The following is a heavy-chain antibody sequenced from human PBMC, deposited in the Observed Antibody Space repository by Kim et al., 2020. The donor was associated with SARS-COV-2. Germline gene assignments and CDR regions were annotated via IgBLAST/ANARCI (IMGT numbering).Heavy chain of an antibody. V-gene: IGHV3-23*01. CDR2: ISDSGDNT. D-gene: IGHD2-2*01. CDR1: GFTFRTYA. J-gene: IGHJ6*02. Sequence: GGSLRLSCAASGFTFRTYAMSWVRQTPGRGLEWVSSISDSGDNTHYADSVKGRFTVSRDNSKNTLYLQMNSLRAVDAAVYYCAKDLGYCSSSICYPPYGMDVWGQGTTVTVS. CDR3: AKDLGYCSSSICYPPYGMDV.